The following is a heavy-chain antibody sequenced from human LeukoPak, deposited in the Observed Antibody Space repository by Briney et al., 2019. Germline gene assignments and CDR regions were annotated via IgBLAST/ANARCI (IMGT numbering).Heavy chain of an antibody. J-gene: IGHJ4*02. CDR3: ARDGYNSGFDY. D-gene: IGHD5-12*01. Sequence: PSETLSLTCTVSGGSVSGTYYWSWIRQPPGKGLEWIAYIYHTGSTDSNPSLRSRVTISLDTSKNQFSLKLNSVTAADTAVYYCARDGYNSGFDYWGQGTLVTVSS. V-gene: IGHV4-61*01. CDR2: IYHTGST. CDR1: GGSVSGTYY.